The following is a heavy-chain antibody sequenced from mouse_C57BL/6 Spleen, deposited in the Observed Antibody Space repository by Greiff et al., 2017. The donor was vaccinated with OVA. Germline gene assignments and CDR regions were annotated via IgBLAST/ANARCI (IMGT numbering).Heavy chain of an antibody. CDR1: GFTFSDYG. D-gene: IGHD2-5*01. J-gene: IGHJ2*01. CDR3: ARQNSNSYYFDY. V-gene: IGHV5-15*01. Sequence: EVQVVESGGGLVQPGGSLKLSCAASGFTFSDYGMAWFRQAPRKGPEWVAFISNLAYSIYYADTVTGRFTISRENAKNTLYLEMSSLRSEDTAMYYCARQNSNSYYFDYWGQGTTLTVSS. CDR2: ISNLAYSI.